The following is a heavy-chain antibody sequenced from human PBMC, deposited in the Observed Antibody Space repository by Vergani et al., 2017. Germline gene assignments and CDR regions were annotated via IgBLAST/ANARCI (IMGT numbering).Heavy chain of an antibody. J-gene: IGHJ4*02. V-gene: IGHV4-59*01. CDR2: IYYSGST. Sequence: QVQLQESGPGLVKPSETLSLTCTVPGGSISSYYWSWIRQPPGKGLEWIGYIYYSGSTNYNPPLKSRVTISVDTSKNQFSLKLSSVTAADTAVYYCARVAGSGTEFDYWGQGTLVTVSS. CDR3: ARVAGSGTEFDY. CDR1: GGSISSYY. D-gene: IGHD3-10*01.